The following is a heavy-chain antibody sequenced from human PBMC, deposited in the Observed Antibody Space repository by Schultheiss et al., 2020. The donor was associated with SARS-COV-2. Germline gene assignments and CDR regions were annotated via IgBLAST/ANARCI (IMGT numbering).Heavy chain of an antibody. V-gene: IGHV3-15*07. Sequence: GGSLRLSCAASGFTFSNAWMNWVRQAPGKGLEWVGRIKSKTDGGTTDYAAPVKGRFTISRDDSKNTLYLQMNSLKTEDTAVYYCTTGGWLQFSLGYYYGMDVWGQGTTVTVSS. CDR3: TTGGWLQFSLGYYYGMDV. CDR2: IKSKTDGGTT. J-gene: IGHJ6*02. CDR1: GFTFSNAW. D-gene: IGHD5-24*01.